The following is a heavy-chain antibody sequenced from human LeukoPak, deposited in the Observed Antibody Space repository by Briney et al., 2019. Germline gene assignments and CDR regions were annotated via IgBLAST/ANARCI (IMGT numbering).Heavy chain of an antibody. J-gene: IGHJ3*01. CDR1: GYTFTSYG. CDR2: IRAYNGNT. V-gene: IGHV1-18*01. D-gene: IGHD4-17*01. Sequence: ASVKVSCKASGYTFTSYGISWVRQAPGQGPEWMGWIRAYNGNTNYAQKLQSRVTMTTDTSTSKAYMELKSLRSDDTAIYYWARERYGVLWGQGTMVTVSS. CDR3: ARERYGVL.